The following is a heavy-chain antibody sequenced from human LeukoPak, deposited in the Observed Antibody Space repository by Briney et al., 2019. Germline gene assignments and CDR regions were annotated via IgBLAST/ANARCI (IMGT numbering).Heavy chain of an antibody. Sequence: SVKVSCKASGGTFSSYAISWVRQAPGQGLEWMGGIIPIFGTANYAQKFQGRVTITADKSTSTAYMELSSLRSEDTAVYYCASPPPVTGYCSSTSCYAQNKDAFDIWGQGTMVTVSS. D-gene: IGHD2-2*01. CDR1: GGTFSSYA. CDR2: IIPIFGTA. V-gene: IGHV1-69*06. J-gene: IGHJ3*02. CDR3: ASPPPVTGYCSSTSCYAQNKDAFDI.